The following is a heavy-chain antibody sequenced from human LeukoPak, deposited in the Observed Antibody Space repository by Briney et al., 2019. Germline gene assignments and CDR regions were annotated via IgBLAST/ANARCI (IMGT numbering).Heavy chain of an antibody. CDR1: GYIFTNYC. CDR3: ASAAGSWYGPGAFDI. Sequence: GESLKISCEGSGYIFTNYCIGWVRQMPGKGLEWMGIIYPGDSDTRYSPSFQGRVTISADKSISTAYLQWSSLKASDSAMYYCASAAGSWYGPGAFDIWGQGTMVTVSS. V-gene: IGHV5-51*01. D-gene: IGHD6-13*01. CDR2: IYPGDSDT. J-gene: IGHJ3*02.